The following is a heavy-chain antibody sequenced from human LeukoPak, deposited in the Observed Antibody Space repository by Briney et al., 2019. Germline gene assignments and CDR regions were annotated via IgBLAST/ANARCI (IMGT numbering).Heavy chain of an antibody. Sequence: ASVKVSCKASGYTFTGYYKHWVRQAPAQGLEWMGWINPNSGGTNYAQKFQGRVTMTRDTSISTAYMELSRLRSDDTAVYYCARGAGYGPPFDYWGQGTLVTVSS. V-gene: IGHV1-2*02. J-gene: IGHJ4*02. D-gene: IGHD5-18*01. CDR3: ARGAGYGPPFDY. CDR1: GYTFTGYY. CDR2: INPNSGGT.